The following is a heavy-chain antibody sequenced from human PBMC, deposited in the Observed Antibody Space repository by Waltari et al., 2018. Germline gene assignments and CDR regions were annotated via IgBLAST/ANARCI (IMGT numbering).Heavy chain of an antibody. V-gene: IGHV4-59*01. CDR3: ARATYYDFSSGYSFDN. J-gene: IGHJ4*02. D-gene: IGHD3-3*01. CDR1: GGSISNYY. CDR2: ILSSGQT. Sequence: QVQLQESGPGLVKPSETLPLTCSVSGGSISNYYWNWIRQTPGMGLEWIGYILSSGQTNYNPALRSRVAVSLDTSKTRCSLRLSSVTAADTAVYYCARATYYDFSSGYSFDNWGQGTLVTVSS.